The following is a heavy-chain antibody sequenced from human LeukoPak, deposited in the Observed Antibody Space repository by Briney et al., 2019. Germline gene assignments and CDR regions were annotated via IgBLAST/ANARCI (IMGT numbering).Heavy chain of an antibody. V-gene: IGHV3-74*01. CDR2: INSDGSST. CDR1: GFTFSSYW. Sequence: PGGSLRLSCAASGFTFSSYWMHWVRQAPGKGLVWVSRINSDGSSTSYADSVKGRFTISRDNSKNTVYLQMNSLRAEDTAVYYCARVSRPSYYYCGMDVWGQGTTVTVSS. CDR3: ARVSRPSYYYCGMDV. J-gene: IGHJ6*02.